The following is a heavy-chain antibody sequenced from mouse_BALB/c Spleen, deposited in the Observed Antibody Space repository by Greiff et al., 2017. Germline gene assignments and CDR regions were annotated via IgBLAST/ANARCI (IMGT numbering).Heavy chain of an antibody. CDR2: ISSGSSTI. D-gene: IGHD2-4*01. J-gene: IGHJ2*01. CDR1: GFTFSSFG. V-gene: IGHV5-17*02. CDR3: ARLGLRGNYFDD. Sequence: EVKLMESGGGLVQPGGSRKLSCAASGFTFSSFGMHWVRQAPEKGLEWVAYISSGSSTIYYADTVKGRFTISRDNPKNTLFLQMTSLRSEDTAMYYCARLGLRGNYFDDWGQGTTLTVSS.